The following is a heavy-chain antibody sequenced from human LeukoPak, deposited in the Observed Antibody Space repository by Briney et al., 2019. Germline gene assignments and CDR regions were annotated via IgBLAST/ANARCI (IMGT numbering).Heavy chain of an antibody. V-gene: IGHV1-2*02. J-gene: IGHJ3*02. D-gene: IGHD4-17*01. CDR3: ARGYGSRASRGAFDI. CDR2: INPNSGGT. CDR1: GYTFTGYY. Sequence: ASVTVSCKASGYTFTGYYMHWARQAPGQGLEWMGWINPNSGGTNYAQKFQGRVTMTRDTSISTAYMELSSLRSEDTAVYYCARGYGSRASRGAFDIWGQGTMVTVSS.